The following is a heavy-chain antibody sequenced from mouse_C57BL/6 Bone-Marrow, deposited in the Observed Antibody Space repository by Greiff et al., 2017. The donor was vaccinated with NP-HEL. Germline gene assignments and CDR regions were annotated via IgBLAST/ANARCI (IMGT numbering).Heavy chain of an antibody. CDR3: ARHEDGGLGFAY. V-gene: IGHV1-62-2*01. Sequence: VQVVESGAELVKPGASVKLSCKASGYTFTEYTIHWVKQRSGQGLEWIGWFYPGSGSIKYNEKFKDKATLTADKSSSTVYMELSRLTSEDSAVYFCARHEDGGLGFAYWGQGTLVTVSA. CDR1: GYTFTEYT. CDR2: FYPGSGSI. J-gene: IGHJ3*01.